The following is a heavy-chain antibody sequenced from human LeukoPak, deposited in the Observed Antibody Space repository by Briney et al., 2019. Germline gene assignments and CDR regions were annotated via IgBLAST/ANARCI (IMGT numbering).Heavy chain of an antibody. CDR3: ARGPYYYDSSGYYYGPYFDY. CDR2: IYHSGST. Sequence: SETLSLTCTVSGGSISSGGYSWSWIRQPPGQGLEWIGYIYHSGSTYYNPSLKSRVTISVDRSKNQFSLKLSSVTAADTAVYYCARGPYYYDSSGYYYGPYFDYWGQGTLVTVSS. D-gene: IGHD3-22*01. CDR1: GGSISSGGYS. J-gene: IGHJ4*02. V-gene: IGHV4-30-2*01.